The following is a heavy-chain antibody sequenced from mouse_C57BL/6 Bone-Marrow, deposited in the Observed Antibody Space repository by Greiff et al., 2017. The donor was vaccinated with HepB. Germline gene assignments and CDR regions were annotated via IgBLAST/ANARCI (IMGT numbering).Heavy chain of an antibody. V-gene: IGHV1-69*01. Sequence: QVQLQQPGAELVMPGASVKLSCKASGYTFTSYWMHWVKQRPGQGLEWIGEIDPSDSYTKYNQKFKGKSTLTVDKSSSTAYMQLSSLTSEDSAVYYCARKRDYDYPWFAYWGQGTLVTVSA. J-gene: IGHJ3*01. D-gene: IGHD2-4*01. CDR3: ARKRDYDYPWFAY. CDR2: IDPSDSYT. CDR1: GYTFTSYW.